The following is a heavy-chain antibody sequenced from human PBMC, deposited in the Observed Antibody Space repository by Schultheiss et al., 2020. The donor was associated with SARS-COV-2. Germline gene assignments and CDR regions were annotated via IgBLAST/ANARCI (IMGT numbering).Heavy chain of an antibody. J-gene: IGHJ4*02. CDR2: ISGSGGST. V-gene: IGHV3-23*01. Sequence: GGSLRLSCAASGFTFSSYAMSWVRQAPGKGLEWVSAISGSGGSTYYADSVKGRFTISRDNSKNTLYLQMNSLRAEDTAVYYCATLWGSWRRANVDYWGQGTLVTVSS. D-gene: IGHD6-13*01. CDR3: ATLWGSWRRANVDY. CDR1: GFTFSSYA.